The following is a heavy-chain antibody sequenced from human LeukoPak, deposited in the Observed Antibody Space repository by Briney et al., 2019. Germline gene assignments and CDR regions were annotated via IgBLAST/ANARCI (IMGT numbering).Heavy chain of an antibody. V-gene: IGHV3-48*03. Sequence: PGGSLRLSCAASGFTFSSYEMNWVRQAPGKGLEWVSYISSSGSTIYYADSVKGRFTISRDNSKNTMYLQMNSLRAEDTAVYYCAKDLEYSGSGTPEAFDYWGQGTLVTVSS. CDR2: ISSSGSTI. CDR1: GFTFSSYE. D-gene: IGHD3-10*01. J-gene: IGHJ4*02. CDR3: AKDLEYSGSGTPEAFDY.